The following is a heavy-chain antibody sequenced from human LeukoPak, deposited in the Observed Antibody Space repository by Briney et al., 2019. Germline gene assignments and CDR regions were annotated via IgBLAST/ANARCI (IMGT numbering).Heavy chain of an antibody. V-gene: IGHV1-46*03. Sequence: GASVKVSCKASGSTFTSYYMHWVRQAPGQGLEWMGIINSSGGSTSYAQKFQGRVTMTRDTSTSTVYVELSSLRSEDTAVYYCARAPAYCGGDCYPDYWGQGTLVTVST. CDR2: INSSGGST. J-gene: IGHJ4*02. CDR1: GSTFTSYY. D-gene: IGHD2-21*01. CDR3: ARAPAYCGGDCYPDY.